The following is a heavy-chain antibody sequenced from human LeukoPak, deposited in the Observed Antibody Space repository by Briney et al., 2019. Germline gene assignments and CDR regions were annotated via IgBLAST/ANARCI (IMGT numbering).Heavy chain of an antibody. Sequence: PSETLSLTCAVSGDSISSTNWWNWVRQAPGKGLEWVSTVTGTGGNTYHADSVQGQFTISRDNSKNMLYLEMHSLRAEDTAVYYCAKDKIARVGDQFFSPASHYHYGMDVWGKGATVTVSS. CDR3: AKDKIARVGDQFFSPASHYHYGMDV. V-gene: IGHV3-23*01. D-gene: IGHD3-10*01. J-gene: IGHJ6*04. CDR2: VTGTGGNT. CDR1: GDSISSTNW.